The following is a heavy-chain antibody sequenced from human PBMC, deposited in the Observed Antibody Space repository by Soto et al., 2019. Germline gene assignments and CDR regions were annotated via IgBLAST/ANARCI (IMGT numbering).Heavy chain of an antibody. J-gene: IGHJ3*01. V-gene: IGHV3-21*01. D-gene: IGHD1-26*01. CDR1: GFTFSSYN. CDR2: ISGTSSYI. CDR3: AGDGGGSYFAAFDG. Sequence: GGSLRLSCAASGFTFSSYNMIWVRQAPGKGLEWVSSISGTSSYIYYADSVKGRFTMSRDNARNSLYLQMRSLRVEDTAVYYCAGDGGGSYFAAFDGWGQGTMVTVSS.